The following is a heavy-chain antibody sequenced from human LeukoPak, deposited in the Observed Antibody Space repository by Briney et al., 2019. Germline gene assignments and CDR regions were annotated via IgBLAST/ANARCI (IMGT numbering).Heavy chain of an antibody. J-gene: IGHJ6*03. CDR3: ASPGNHYHYMDV. Sequence: PSETLSLTCTVPGDSISSSVYYWTWIRQTPGKELEWIGTMYYTGSTYYSPSLKSRVTISVDTSMNQFPLKLTSVTAADTAVYYCASPGNHYHYMDVWGKGTTVTVSS. D-gene: IGHD1-14*01. V-gene: IGHV4-39*06. CDR1: GDSISSSVYY. CDR2: MYYTGST.